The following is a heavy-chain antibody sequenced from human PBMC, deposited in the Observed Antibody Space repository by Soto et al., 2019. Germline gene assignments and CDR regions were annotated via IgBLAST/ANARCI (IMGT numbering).Heavy chain of an antibody. CDR2: ISAYNGNT. CDR1: GYTFTSYG. D-gene: IGHD3-3*01. V-gene: IGHV1-18*04. CDR3: ARTEDFDYYYYGMDV. J-gene: IGHJ6*02. Sequence: QVQLVQSGAAVKKPGASVKVSCKASGYTFTSYGISWVRQAPGQGLEWMGWISAYNGNTNYAQKLQGRVTMTTDTSTSTAYMELRSLRPDDTAVYYCARTEDFDYYYYGMDVWGQGTTVTVS.